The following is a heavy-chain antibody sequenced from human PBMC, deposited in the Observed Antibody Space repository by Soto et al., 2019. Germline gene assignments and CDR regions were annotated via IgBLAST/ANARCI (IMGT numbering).Heavy chain of an antibody. CDR3: AADPAPYYYDSSGYYGFDY. V-gene: IGHV1-58*01. J-gene: IGHJ4*02. Sequence: SVKVSWKASGFTFTNSAVQWVRQARGQGLEWIGWIVVGSGNTNYAQKFQERVTITRDMSTSTAYMELSSLRSEDTAVYYCAADPAPYYYDSSGYYGFDYWGQGTLVTVSS. D-gene: IGHD3-22*01. CDR1: GFTFTNSA. CDR2: IVVGSGNT.